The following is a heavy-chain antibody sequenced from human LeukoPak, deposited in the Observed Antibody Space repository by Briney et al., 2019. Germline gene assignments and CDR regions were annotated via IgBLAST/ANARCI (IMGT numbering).Heavy chain of an antibody. D-gene: IGHD3-10*01. CDR1: GYPFTTYT. Sequence: ASVKVSCKASGYPFTTYTMHWVRQAPGQSLEWMVWINAGNGNTKYSQNFQGRVTITRDTSARTAYMELSSLRSEDTAVYYCARGSGSYYFDYWGQGTLVTVSS. CDR2: INAGNGNT. V-gene: IGHV1-3*01. CDR3: ARGSGSYYFDY. J-gene: IGHJ4*02.